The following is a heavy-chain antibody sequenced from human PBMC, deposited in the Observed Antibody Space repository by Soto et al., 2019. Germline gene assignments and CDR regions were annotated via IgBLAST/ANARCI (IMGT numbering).Heavy chain of an antibody. J-gene: IGHJ6*02. CDR1: GYTFSSND. CDR3: ARGSWFGDLGNFDSVLDV. D-gene: IGHD3-10*01. Sequence: ASVKITCNASGYTFSSNDINWVRQAPGQGLEWMGWMNPNSGNTDYAQKFRGRVTMTTNTSISTAYMELSSLRSEDTAVYYCARGSWFGDLGNFDSVLDVWGQGTTVT. V-gene: IGHV1-8*01. CDR2: MNPNSGNT.